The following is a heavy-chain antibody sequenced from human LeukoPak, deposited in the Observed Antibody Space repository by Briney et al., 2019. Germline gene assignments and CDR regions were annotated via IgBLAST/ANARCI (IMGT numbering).Heavy chain of an antibody. J-gene: IGHJ6*02. D-gene: IGHD4-17*01. V-gene: IGHV3-23*01. CDR2: ISGSGGST. Sequence: GGSLRLSCAASGFTFSSYAMSWVRQAPGKGLEWVSAISGSGGSTYYADSVKGRFTISGDNSKNTLYLQMNSLRAEDTAVYYCARDVKVTTFYYYYGMDVWGQGTTVTVSS. CDR1: GFTFSSYA. CDR3: ARDVKVTTFYYYYGMDV.